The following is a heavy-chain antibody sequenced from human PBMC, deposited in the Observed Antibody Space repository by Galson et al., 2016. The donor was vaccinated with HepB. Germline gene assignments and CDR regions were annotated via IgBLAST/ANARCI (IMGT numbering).Heavy chain of an antibody. D-gene: IGHD2-2*01. J-gene: IGHJ4*02. CDR1: GFTFSSYA. Sequence: SLRLSCAASGFTFSSYAMSWVRQAPGKGLEWVSALRGSGGSTYYADSVKGRFTISRDNSKNTLYLQMNSLRAEDTAVYYCAKEGCITSCSKDYWGQGTLVTVSS. CDR2: LRGSGGST. V-gene: IGHV3-23*01. CDR3: AKEGCITSCSKDY.